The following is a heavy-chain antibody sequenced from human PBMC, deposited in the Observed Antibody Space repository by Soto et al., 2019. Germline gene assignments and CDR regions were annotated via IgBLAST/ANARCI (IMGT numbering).Heavy chain of an antibody. CDR3: ARGGEPYYYDSSTNSKDAFDI. V-gene: IGHV1-69*01. CDR1: GGTFSSYA. CDR2: IIPIFGTA. Sequence: QVQLVQSGAEVKKPGSSVKVSCKASGGTFSSYAIRWVRQAPGQGLEWMGGIIPIFGTANYAQKFQGRVTITADESTITAYMELSSLRSEDTAVYYCARGGEPYYYDSSTNSKDAFDIWGQGTMVTVSS. J-gene: IGHJ3*02. D-gene: IGHD3-22*01.